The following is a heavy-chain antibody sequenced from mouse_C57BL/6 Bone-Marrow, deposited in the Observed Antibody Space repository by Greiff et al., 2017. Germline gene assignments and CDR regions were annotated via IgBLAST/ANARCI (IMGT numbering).Heavy chain of an antibody. CDR3: ARGRNGNSYFDD. D-gene: IGHD2-1*01. CDR2: IDPNSGGT. CDR1: GYTFTSYW. Sequence: LQQPGASVKLSCKASGYTFTSYWMHWVKQRPGRGLEWIGRIDPNSGGTKYNEKFKSKATLTVDKPSSTAYMQLSSLTSEDSAVYYCARGRNGNSYFDDWGQGTTLTVSS. V-gene: IGHV1-72*01. J-gene: IGHJ2*01.